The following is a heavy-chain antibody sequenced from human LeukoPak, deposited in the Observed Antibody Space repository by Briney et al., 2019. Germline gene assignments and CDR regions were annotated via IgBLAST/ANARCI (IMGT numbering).Heavy chain of an antibody. CDR3: AREIAVTGTGYYFDY. CDR2: MAYSGRT. J-gene: IGHJ4*02. CDR1: GASITTYD. V-gene: IGHV4-59*01. D-gene: IGHD6-19*01. Sequence: SETLSLTRTVSGASITTYDWSWSWVRRPHWKGLGWFGYMAYSGRTRHNPALATRVNIPVGTSDPQFSLQLRSVTASDTAVYYCAREIAVTGTGYYFDYWGQETLVTVSS.